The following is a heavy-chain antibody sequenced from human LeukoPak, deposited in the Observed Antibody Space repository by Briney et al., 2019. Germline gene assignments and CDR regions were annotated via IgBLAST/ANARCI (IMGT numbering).Heavy chain of an antibody. V-gene: IGHV3-23*01. D-gene: IGHD3-22*01. CDR1: GFTFSSYA. Sequence: GGSLRLSRAASGFTFSSYAMSWVRQAPGKGLEWVSAISGSGGSTYYADSVKGRFTISRDNSKNTLYLQMNSLRAEDTAVYYCAKGDYYDSSGSDYWGQGTLVTVSS. CDR3: AKGDYYDSSGSDY. J-gene: IGHJ4*02. CDR2: ISGSGGST.